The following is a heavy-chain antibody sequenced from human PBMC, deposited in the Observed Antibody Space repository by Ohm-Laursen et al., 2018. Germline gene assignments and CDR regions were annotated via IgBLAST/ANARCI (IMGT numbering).Heavy chain of an antibody. V-gene: IGHV4-39*01. D-gene: IGHD3-22*01. CDR2: IYYSGST. Sequence: SDTLSLTCSVSGGSISSSSYCWGWIRQPPGKGLEWIGNIYYSGSTYYNPSLRSRLTVSVDTSKNQFSLKLSSVTAADTAVYYCARSRDYDSSGYSNFDYWGQGTLVTVSS. CDR1: GGSISSSSYC. CDR3: ARSRDYDSSGYSNFDY. J-gene: IGHJ4*02.